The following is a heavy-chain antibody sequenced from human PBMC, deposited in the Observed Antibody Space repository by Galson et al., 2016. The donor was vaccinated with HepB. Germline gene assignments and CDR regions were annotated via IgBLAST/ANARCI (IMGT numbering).Heavy chain of an antibody. V-gene: IGHV1-46*01. CDR3: ARELDHSFYFDY. D-gene: IGHD1-14*01. CDR1: GYTFSTSN. CDR2: IEPSGGNT. Sequence: CKASGYTFSTSNMHWVRQAPGQGLEWMGIIEPSGGNTIYAQKFQDRITMTRDTSTSTVYMELISLRSEDTAVYYCARELDHSFYFDYWGQGTLLTVSS. J-gene: IGHJ4*02.